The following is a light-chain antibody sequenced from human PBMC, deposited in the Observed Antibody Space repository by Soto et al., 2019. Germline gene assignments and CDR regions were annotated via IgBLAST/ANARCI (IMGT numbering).Light chain of an antibody. Sequence: QSALTQPASMSGSPGQSITISCTGTSSDVGSYNLVSWYQQHPGKSPKLMIYEDSKRPSGVSNRFSGSKSGNTASLTISGLQAEDEADYYCCSYAGSSTYVFGPGAKLTVL. J-gene: IGLJ1*01. CDR2: EDS. V-gene: IGLV2-23*01. CDR1: SSDVGSYNL. CDR3: CSYAGSSTYV.